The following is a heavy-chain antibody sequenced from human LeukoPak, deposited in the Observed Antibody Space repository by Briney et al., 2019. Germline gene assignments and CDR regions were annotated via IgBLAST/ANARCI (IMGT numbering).Heavy chain of an antibody. Sequence: GGSLRLSCAASGFTFSSYAMSWVRQAPGKGVEWVSSISGSGDSTYYADSVKGRFTISRDNSKNTLFLQMNSLRAEDTAVYHCAKRGSSSSAFRSDYWGQGTLVTVSS. J-gene: IGHJ4*02. V-gene: IGHV3-23*01. D-gene: IGHD6-6*01. CDR2: ISGSGDST. CDR3: AKRGSSSSAFRSDY. CDR1: GFTFSSYA.